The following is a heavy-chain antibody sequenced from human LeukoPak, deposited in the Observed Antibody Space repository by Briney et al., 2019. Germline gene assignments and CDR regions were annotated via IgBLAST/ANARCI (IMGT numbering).Heavy chain of an antibody. J-gene: IGHJ5*02. V-gene: IGHV4-4*07. Sequence: TSETLSPTCTVSGGSVNSYYWSWIRPPAGKGLEWIGRIYTSGTTNYNPSLKSRVSMSVDTSKNQFPLKLSSLTAADTAVYYCVRDGRGYCSSSSVCYSWFDPWGQGTLVAVSS. D-gene: IGHD2-2*01. CDR1: GGSVNSYY. CDR2: IYTSGTT. CDR3: VRDGRGYCSSSSVCYSWFDP.